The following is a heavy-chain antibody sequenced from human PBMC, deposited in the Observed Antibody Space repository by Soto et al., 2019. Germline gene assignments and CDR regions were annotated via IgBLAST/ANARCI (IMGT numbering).Heavy chain of an antibody. CDR2: ISSSRENI. V-gene: IGHV3-48*02. CDR1: GFSFRDHS. CDR3: ARLPKGSVVTG. D-gene: IGHD2-21*02. Sequence: VQLVESGGGVVSPGGSLRLSCVGSGFSFRDHSMNWVRQPPGKGLQWISYISSSRENIYYADSVKGRFTVSRDNAKNTLFLQMNSLRDDDSAIYYCARLPKGSVVTGWGQGSLVTVSS. J-gene: IGHJ4*01.